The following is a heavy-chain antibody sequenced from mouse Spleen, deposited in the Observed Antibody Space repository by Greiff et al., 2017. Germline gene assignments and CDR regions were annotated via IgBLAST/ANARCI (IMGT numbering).Heavy chain of an antibody. J-gene: IGHJ2*01. Sequence: EVQVVESGGGLVKPGGSLKLSCAASGFTFSSYAMSWVRQTPEKRLEWVATISSGGSYTYYPDSVKGRFTISRDNAKNTLYLQMSSLRSKDTAMYYCARPPIGNYFDYWGQGTTLTVSS. CDR3: ARPPIGNYFDY. V-gene: IGHV5-9-3*01. CDR2: ISSGGSYT. CDR1: GFTFSSYA. D-gene: IGHD2-14*01.